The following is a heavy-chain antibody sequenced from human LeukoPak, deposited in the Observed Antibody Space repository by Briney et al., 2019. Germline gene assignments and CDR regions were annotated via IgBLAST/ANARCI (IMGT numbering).Heavy chain of an antibody. Sequence: GGSLRLSCAASGFTFSSYTMSWVRQAPGKGLEWVSTITTSDGNTYYADSVKGRFTVSRDDSKNTLYLQMNSLRAEDTAVYYCAKDGGLWVSAHWGDSWGRGTLVTVSS. CDR2: ITTSDGNT. D-gene: IGHD7-27*01. CDR1: GFTFSSYT. V-gene: IGHV3-23*01. CDR3: AKDGGLWVSAHWGDS. J-gene: IGHJ4*02.